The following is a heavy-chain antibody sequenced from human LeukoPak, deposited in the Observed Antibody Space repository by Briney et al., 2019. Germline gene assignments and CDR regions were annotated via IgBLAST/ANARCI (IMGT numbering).Heavy chain of an antibody. V-gene: IGHV4-39*01. CDR1: GGSISSSSYY. CDR2: ICYSGST. J-gene: IGHJ6*03. D-gene: IGHD3-9*01. Sequence: SETLSLTCTVSGGSISSSSYYWGWLRQPPGKGLGWIGSICYSGSTYYNPSLKSRVTISVDTSKNQFSLKLSSVTAADTAVYYCARLTATYYDILTGTYYYYYMDVWGKGTTVTISS. CDR3: ARLTATYYDILTGTYYYYYMDV.